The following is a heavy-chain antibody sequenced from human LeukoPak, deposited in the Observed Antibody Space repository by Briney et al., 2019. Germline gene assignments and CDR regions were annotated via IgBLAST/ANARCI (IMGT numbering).Heavy chain of an antibody. CDR2: IKSKTDGGTT. V-gene: IGHV3-15*01. D-gene: IGHD2-15*01. CDR3: EYCSGGSCYTEDY. CDR1: GFTFSNAW. Sequence: GGSLRLSCAAPGFTFSNAWMSWVRQAPGKGLEWVGRIKSKTDGGTTDYAAPVKGRFTISRDDSKNTLYLQMNSLKTEDTAVYYCEYCSGGSCYTEDYWGQGTLVTVSS. J-gene: IGHJ4*02.